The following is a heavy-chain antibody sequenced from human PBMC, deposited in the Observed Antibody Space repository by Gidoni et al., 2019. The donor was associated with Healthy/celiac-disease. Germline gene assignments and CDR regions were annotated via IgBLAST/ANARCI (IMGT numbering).Heavy chain of an antibody. CDR3: ARDRSYGYFLDY. Sequence: QVQLQESGPGLVKPSETLSLTCAVSGYSISSGYYWGWIRQPPGKGLEWIGCIYHSGSTYYNPSLKSRVTISVDTSKNQFSLKLSSVTAADTAVYYCARDRSYGYFLDYWGQGTLVTVSS. J-gene: IGHJ4*02. CDR1: GYSISSGYY. CDR2: IYHSGST. D-gene: IGHD5-18*01. V-gene: IGHV4-38-2*02.